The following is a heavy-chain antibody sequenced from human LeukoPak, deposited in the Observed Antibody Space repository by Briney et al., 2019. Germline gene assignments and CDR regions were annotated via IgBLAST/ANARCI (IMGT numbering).Heavy chain of an antibody. Sequence: SETLSLTCTASGYSISSGYYWGWIRQPPGKGLEWIGSISHSGSTYYNPSLKSRVTISVDTSKNQFSLKLSSVTAADTAVYYCARARAEEYYYDGAFDIWGQGTMVTVSS. J-gene: IGHJ3*02. CDR2: ISHSGST. V-gene: IGHV4-38-2*02. D-gene: IGHD3-22*01. CDR1: GYSISSGYY. CDR3: ARARAEEYYYDGAFDI.